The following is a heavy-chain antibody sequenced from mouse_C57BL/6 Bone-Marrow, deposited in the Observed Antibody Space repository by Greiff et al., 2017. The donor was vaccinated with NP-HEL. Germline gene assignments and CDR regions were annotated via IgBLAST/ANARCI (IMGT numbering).Heavy chain of an antibody. CDR3: ARSGYGSSYPWWYFDV. CDR1: GYAFSSSW. V-gene: IGHV1-82*01. CDR2: IYPGDGDT. J-gene: IGHJ1*03. D-gene: IGHD1-1*01. Sequence: QVQLQQSGPELVKPGASVKISCKASGYAFSSSWMNWVKQRPGKGLEWIGRIYPGDGDTNYNGKFKGKATLTADKSSSTAYMQLSSLTSEDSAVYLCARSGYGSSYPWWYFDVWGTGTTVTVSS.